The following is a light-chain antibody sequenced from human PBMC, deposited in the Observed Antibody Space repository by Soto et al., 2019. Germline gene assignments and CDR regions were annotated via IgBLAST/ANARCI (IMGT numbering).Light chain of an antibody. V-gene: IGKV3-15*01. CDR3: QQYNNGPPLT. J-gene: IGKJ4*01. CDR2: GAS. Sequence: EIVMTQSPATLSVSPGERATLSCRASQSVSSNLAWYQQKPGLAPRLLIYGASTRATGIPAKFSGSGSGTEFTLTISSLQSEEFAVYYCQQYNNGPPLTFGGGTKVEIK. CDR1: QSVSSN.